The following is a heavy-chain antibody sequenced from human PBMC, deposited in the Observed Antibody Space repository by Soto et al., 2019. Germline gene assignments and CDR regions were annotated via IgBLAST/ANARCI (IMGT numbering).Heavy chain of an antibody. J-gene: IGHJ5*02. Sequence: LRLSCAASGFTFSSYAMSWVRQAPGKGLEWVSAISGSGADTSYADSVRGRFTISRDNSKDTLFLQMNSLRADDTALYYCVAWGTSTSNPWGQGTLVTVSS. D-gene: IGHD3-16*01. CDR1: GFTFSSYA. CDR2: ISGSGADT. CDR3: VAWGTSTSNP. V-gene: IGHV3-23*01.